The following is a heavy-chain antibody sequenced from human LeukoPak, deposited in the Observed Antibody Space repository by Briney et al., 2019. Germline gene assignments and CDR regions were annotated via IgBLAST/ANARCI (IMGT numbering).Heavy chain of an antibody. CDR3: ARTTSSGWYFDY. CDR1: GFSLTTSGMR. Sequence: SGPALVKPTQTFTLTCTFSGFSLTTSGMRVNWIRQPPGKALEWLARIDWDDDKYYRTSLKTRLTIPKDTSKNQVVLTMTNMDPVDTATYYCARTTSSGWYFDYWGQGTLVTVSS. D-gene: IGHD6-19*01. CDR2: IDWDDDK. J-gene: IGHJ4*02. V-gene: IGHV2-70*04.